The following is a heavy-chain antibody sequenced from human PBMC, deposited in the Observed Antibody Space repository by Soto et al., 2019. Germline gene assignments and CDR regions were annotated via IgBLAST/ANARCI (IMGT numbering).Heavy chain of an antibody. J-gene: IGHJ4*02. D-gene: IGHD1-20*01. V-gene: IGHV1-18*01. CDR1: GYTFASYA. CDR2: ISAYNGNT. Sequence: ASVKVSCKASGYTFASYAISWMRQAPGQGLEWMGWISAYNGNTNYAQKLQGRVTMTTDTSTSTAYMELSSLRSEDTAVYYCARGITLPTPLDYWGQGTLVTVSS. CDR3: ARGITLPTPLDY.